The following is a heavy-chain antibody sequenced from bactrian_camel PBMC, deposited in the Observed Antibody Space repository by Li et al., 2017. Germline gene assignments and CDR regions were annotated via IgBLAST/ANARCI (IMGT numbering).Heavy chain of an antibody. CDR3: AARGPYCYTTLSVADFTY. CDR2: LWIGGATT. D-gene: IGHD2*01. V-gene: IGHV3-3*01. J-gene: IGHJ6*01. CDR1: RYTYKRNC. Sequence: VQLVESGGGSVQAGGSLRLSCAAGRYTYKRNCMGWFRQRPGKDREALAVLWIGGATTTYADSVKGRFTISQENAKNSVYLQMNSLKPEDTAMYYCAARGPYCYTTLSVADFTYWGQGTQVTVS.